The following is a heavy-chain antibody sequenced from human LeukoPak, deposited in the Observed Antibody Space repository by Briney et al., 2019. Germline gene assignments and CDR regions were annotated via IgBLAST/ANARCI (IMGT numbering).Heavy chain of an antibody. D-gene: IGHD6-19*01. CDR3: ARSIAVAAAGSPFDY. V-gene: IGHV1-18*01. Sequence: ASVKVSCKASGYTFTSYGISWVRQAPGLGLEWMGWISAYNGNTNYAQKLQGRVTMTTDTSTGTAYMELRSLRSDDTAVYYCARSIAVAAAGSPFDYWGQGTLVTVSS. CDR1: GYTFTSYG. CDR2: ISAYNGNT. J-gene: IGHJ4*02.